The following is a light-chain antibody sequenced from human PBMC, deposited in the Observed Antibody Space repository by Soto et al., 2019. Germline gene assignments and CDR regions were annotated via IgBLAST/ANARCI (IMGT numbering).Light chain of an antibody. J-gene: IGKJ4*01. Sequence: EIVLTQSPATLSLSPGERATLSCRARQTLSTFLAWYQQKPGQAPRLLIYDASNRATGIPARFSGSGSGTDFTLTISELEPEDFAVYYCQQRSNWLTFGGGTQGEIK. CDR1: QTLSTF. CDR2: DAS. CDR3: QQRSNWLT. V-gene: IGKV3-11*01.